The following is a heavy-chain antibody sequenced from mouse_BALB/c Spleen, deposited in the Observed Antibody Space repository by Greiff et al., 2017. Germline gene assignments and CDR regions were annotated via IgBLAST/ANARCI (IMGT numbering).Heavy chain of an antibody. J-gene: IGHJ3*01. D-gene: IGHD1-1*01. Sequence: VKLQESGAELVRPGTSVKISCKASGYTFTNYWLGWVKQRPGHGLEWIGDIYPGGGYTNYNEKFKGKATLTADTSSSTAYMQLSSLTSEDSAVYFCARGDYYYGSSYERGFAYWGQGTLVTVSA. CDR3: ARGDYYYGSSYERGFAY. CDR2: IYPGGGYT. CDR1: GYTFTNYW. V-gene: IGHV1-63*02.